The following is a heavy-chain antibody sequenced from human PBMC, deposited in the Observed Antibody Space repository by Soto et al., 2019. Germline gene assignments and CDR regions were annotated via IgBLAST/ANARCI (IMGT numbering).Heavy chain of an antibody. V-gene: IGHV4-34*01. CDR2: INHSGST. CDR1: GGAFSGYY. J-gene: IGHJ6*02. CDR3: ASLRFLEWSIRKPYYYYGMDV. D-gene: IGHD3-3*01. Sequence: PSETLSLTRAFYGGAFSGYYWSWIRQPPGEGVGWVGEINHSGSTSYNPAPKSRVNISVDTSKKQFSLELSSVTAADTDVYYCASLRFLEWSIRKPYYYYGMDVWGQGTTVTVSS.